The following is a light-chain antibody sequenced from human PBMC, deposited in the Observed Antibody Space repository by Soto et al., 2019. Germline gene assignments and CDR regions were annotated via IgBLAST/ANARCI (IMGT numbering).Light chain of an antibody. CDR3: QSYDSSLSGVV. Sequence: QLVLTQPPSVSGAPGQRVTISCTGSSSNIGAGYDVHWYQQLPGTAPKVLIYGNNNRPSGVPDRFSGSKSGTSASLAVTGLQAEDEADYYCQSYDSSLSGVVFGGGTKLTVL. V-gene: IGLV1-40*01. J-gene: IGLJ2*01. CDR1: SSNIGAGYD. CDR2: GNN.